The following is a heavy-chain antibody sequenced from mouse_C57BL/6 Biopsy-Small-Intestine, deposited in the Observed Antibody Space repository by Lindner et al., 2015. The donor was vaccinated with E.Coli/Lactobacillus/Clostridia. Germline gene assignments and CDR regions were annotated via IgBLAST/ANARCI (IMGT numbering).Heavy chain of an antibody. Sequence: SVKVXCKASDTVSATMLSAGCDRPLDKGLSGWEKIIPMLGVPNHSQKFQGRITITADKSTNTAYVELSSLRSEDTAVYYCARVWGLKDSSGFYSYFYGMDVWGQGTTVTVSS. CDR2: IIPMLGVP. D-gene: IGHD1-1*01. J-gene: IGHJ1*01. CDR3: ARVWGLKDSSGFYSYFYGMDV. V-gene: IGHV1-69*01. CDR1: DTVSATML.